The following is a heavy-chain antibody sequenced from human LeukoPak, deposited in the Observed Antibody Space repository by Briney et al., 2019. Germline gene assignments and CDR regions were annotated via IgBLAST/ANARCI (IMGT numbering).Heavy chain of an antibody. J-gene: IGHJ6*02. CDR1: GFTFSGHW. Sequence: GGSLRLSCAASGFTFSGHWMSWVRQAPGKGLEWVASIRQDGSEKHYVDSVKGRFTISKDNAKNSLYLQMNSLRAEDTALYHCARNNGMDVWGQGTTVIVSS. V-gene: IGHV3-7*03. CDR3: ARNNGMDV. CDR2: IRQDGSEK.